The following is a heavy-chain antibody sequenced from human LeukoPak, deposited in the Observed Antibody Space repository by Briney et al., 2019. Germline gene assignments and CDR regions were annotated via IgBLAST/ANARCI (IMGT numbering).Heavy chain of an antibody. CDR3: ARVRGSYSADF. J-gene: IGHJ4*02. CDR1: GFTFSGYS. Sequence: GGSLRLSCAASGFTFSGYSMNWVRQAPGKGREWVSYISSSSSTIYYADSVKGRFTISRDNAKNSLYLRMNSLRAEDTAVYYCARVRGSYSADFWGQGTLVTVSS. V-gene: IGHV3-48*04. CDR2: ISSSSSTI. D-gene: IGHD1-26*01.